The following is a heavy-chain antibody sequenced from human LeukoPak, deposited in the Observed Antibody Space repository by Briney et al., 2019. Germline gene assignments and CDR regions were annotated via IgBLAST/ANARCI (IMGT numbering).Heavy chain of an antibody. CDR2: ISAYNGNT. Sequence: ASVKVSCKASGYTFLSYGVDWVRQAPGQGLQWMGWISAYNGNTNYAQTLQDRVTMTTDTSTSTAYMELRTLRSDDTALYYCAREPSGGRVGAPGGPFDYWGQGTLVTVSS. V-gene: IGHV1-18*01. J-gene: IGHJ4*02. CDR1: GYTFLSYG. CDR3: AREPSGGRVGAPGGPFDY. D-gene: IGHD1-26*01.